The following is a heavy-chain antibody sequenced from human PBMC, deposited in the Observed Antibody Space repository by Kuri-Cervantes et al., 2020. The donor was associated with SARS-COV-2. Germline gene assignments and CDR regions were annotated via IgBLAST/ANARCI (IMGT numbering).Heavy chain of an antibody. CDR2: IYPGDSDT. CDR3: ARSVDSSDSGLAFDI. CDR1: GYSFTSYW. D-gene: IGHD3-22*01. V-gene: IGHV5-51*01. J-gene: IGHJ3*02. Sequence: GESLKISCKGSGYSFTSYWISWVRQMPGKGLEWMGIIYPGDSDTRYSPSFQGQVTISADKSISTAYLQWSSLKASDTAMYYCARSVDSSDSGLAFDIWGQGTMVTVSS.